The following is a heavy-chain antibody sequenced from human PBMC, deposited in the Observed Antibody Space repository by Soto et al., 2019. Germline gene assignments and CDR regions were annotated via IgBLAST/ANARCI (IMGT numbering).Heavy chain of an antibody. V-gene: IGHV3-23*04. J-gene: IGHJ4*02. CDR3: AKGGYSGYDFSDY. D-gene: IGHD5-12*01. CDR1: GFTFSSYT. CDR2: ISGSGGST. Sequence: EVQLVESGGGLVKPGGSLRLSCAASGFTFSSYTMSWVRQAPGKGLEWVSAISGSGGSTYYADSVKGRFTISRDNSKNTLYLQMNSLRAEDTAVYYCAKGGYSGYDFSDYWGQGTLVIVSS.